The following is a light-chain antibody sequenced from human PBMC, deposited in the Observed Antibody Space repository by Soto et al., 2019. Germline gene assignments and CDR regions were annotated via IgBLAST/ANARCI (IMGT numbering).Light chain of an antibody. Sequence: DSQVTQSPSSLSASIGDRVSITCRASLDIGNDLDWYQQKPGKAPKXXLYHTSTLQSGVPSRFSGAGSGAEFTLTINGLQSEDFATYFCLQHKSYPWTFGQGTKVDI. CDR3: LQHKSYPWT. V-gene: IGKV1-17*01. J-gene: IGKJ1*01. CDR1: LDIGND. CDR2: HTS.